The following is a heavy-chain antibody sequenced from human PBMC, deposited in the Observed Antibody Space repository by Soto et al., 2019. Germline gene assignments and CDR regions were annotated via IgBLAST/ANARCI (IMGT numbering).Heavy chain of an antibody. V-gene: IGHV3-30*18. CDR1: GFTFTTHG. Sequence: QVQLVESGGGVVQPGRSLSLSCAASGFTFTTHGMHWVRQSPGKGLEWVASIAYDGSNRNYGDPVKGRFFFSRHNPKKTLSLQMNSLRDEDTAVYFWAKDRGGSWAFDFWGQGILVIVSS. J-gene: IGHJ4*02. D-gene: IGHD6-13*01. CDR3: AKDRGGSWAFDF. CDR2: IAYDGSNR.